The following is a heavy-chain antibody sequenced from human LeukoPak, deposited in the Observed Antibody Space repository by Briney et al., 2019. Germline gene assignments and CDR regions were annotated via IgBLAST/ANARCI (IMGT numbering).Heavy chain of an antibody. V-gene: IGHV3-21*01. CDR3: AKEEVPAAPADY. J-gene: IGHJ4*02. Sequence: KAGGSLRLSCTASGVRFSSHAMSWVRQAPGKGPEWVSSISSSSSYIYYADSVKGRFTISRDNAKNSLYLQMNSLRAEDTAVYYCAKEEVPAAPADYWGQGTLVTVSP. CDR2: ISSSSSYI. CDR1: GVRFSSHA. D-gene: IGHD2-2*01.